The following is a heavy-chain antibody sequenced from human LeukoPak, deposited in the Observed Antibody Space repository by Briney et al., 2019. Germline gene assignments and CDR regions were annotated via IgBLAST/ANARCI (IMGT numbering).Heavy chain of an antibody. J-gene: IGHJ4*02. CDR3: AKDRGDGYPTHFDY. CDR1: GLTFSRYA. CDR2: IRYDGSNK. V-gene: IGHV3-30*02. Sequence: PGGSLRLSCSASGLTFSRYAMHWVRQAPGNGLKWVAFIRYDGSNKYYANSVKGRFTISRDNSKNTLYLQMNRLRPEDTAVYYCAKDRGDGYPTHFDYWGQGTLVTVSS. D-gene: IGHD5-24*01.